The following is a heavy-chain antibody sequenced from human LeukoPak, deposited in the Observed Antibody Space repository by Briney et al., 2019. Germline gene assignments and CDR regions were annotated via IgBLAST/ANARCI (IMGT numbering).Heavy chain of an antibody. D-gene: IGHD1-7*01. CDR2: IYTSGST. CDR3: ARTLNWNFYYFDY. CDR1: GGSISSGSYY. J-gene: IGHJ4*02. V-gene: IGHV4-61*02. Sequence: PSETLSLTCTVSGGSISSGSYYWSWIRQPAGKGLEWIGRIYTSGSTNYNPSLKSRVTISVDTSKNQFSLKLSSVTAADTAVYYCARTLNWNFYYFDYWGQGTLVTVSS.